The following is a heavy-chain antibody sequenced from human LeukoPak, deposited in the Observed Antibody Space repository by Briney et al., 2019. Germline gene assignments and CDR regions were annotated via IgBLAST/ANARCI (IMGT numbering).Heavy chain of an antibody. CDR2: ISSSSSSYT. CDR1: GFTFSDYY. D-gene: IGHD3-22*01. J-gene: IGHJ4*02. Sequence: SGGSLRLSGAASGFTFSDYYMSWIRHAPGKGREWVSYISSSSSSYTNYADSVKGRFTISRDNAKNSMYLQMNSLRAEDTAVYYCARSRGYYDSSGYYYRFFDYWGQGTLVTVSS. V-gene: IGHV3-11*03. CDR3: ARSRGYYDSSGYYYRFFDY.